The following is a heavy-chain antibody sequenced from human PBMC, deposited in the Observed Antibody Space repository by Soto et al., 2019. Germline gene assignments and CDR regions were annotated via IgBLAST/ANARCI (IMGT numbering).Heavy chain of an antibody. D-gene: IGHD5-18*01. J-gene: IGHJ4*02. CDR2: ISGSGGRT. CDR1: GFTFSSYA. Sequence: GGSLRLSCAASGFTFSSYAMSWVRQAPGKGLEWVSSISGSGGRTYYADSVKGRFTISRDNSRNTLYLQMNGLRVEDTALYYCAKDGRDSYGSLDYWGQGTLVTVSS. CDR3: AKDGRDSYGSLDY. V-gene: IGHV3-23*01.